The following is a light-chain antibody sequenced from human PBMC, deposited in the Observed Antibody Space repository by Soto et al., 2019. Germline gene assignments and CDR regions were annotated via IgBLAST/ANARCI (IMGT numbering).Light chain of an antibody. CDR3: QQYYDWPIT. V-gene: IGKV3-15*01. CDR1: QSISRN. CDR2: GAS. Sequence: EIVMTQSPPSLSVSPGERATLSSRASQSISRNLAWFQQKPGQAPSLLIFGASTRAAGVPARFSGSGSGTEFTLTISGLQSEDFAVYDCQQYYDWPITFGQGTRLEIK. J-gene: IGKJ5*01.